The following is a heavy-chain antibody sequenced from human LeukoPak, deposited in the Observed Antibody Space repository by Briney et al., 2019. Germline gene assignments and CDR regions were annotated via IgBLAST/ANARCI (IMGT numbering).Heavy chain of an antibody. CDR1: GGSISSYY. V-gene: IGHV4-4*07. D-gene: IGHD2-2*01. Sequence: PSETLSLTCTVSGGSISSYYWSWIRQPAGKGLEWIGRIYTSGSTNYNPSLKSRVTMSVDTSKKQFSLKLSSVTAADTAVYYCARDYCSSTSCYPYYFDYWGQGTLVTVSS. CDR3: ARDYCSSTSCYPYYFDY. CDR2: IYTSGST. J-gene: IGHJ4*02.